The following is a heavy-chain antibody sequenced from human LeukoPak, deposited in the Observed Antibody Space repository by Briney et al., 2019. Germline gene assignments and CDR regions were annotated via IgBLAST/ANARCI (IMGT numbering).Heavy chain of an antibody. Sequence: SDTLSLTCAVSGYSISNDYYWGWIRQPPGRGLEWIGHIYHSGSGYYNPSLKSRVAMSVDTSKNQFSLKLSSVTAADTAVYYCARDNWNYGSSMDVWGQGTTVTVSS. V-gene: IGHV4-28*03. CDR1: GYSISNDYY. CDR2: IYHSGSG. D-gene: IGHD1-7*01. CDR3: ARDNWNYGSSMDV. J-gene: IGHJ6*02.